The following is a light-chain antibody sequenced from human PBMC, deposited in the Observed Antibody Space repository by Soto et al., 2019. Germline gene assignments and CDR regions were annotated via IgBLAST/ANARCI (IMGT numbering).Light chain of an antibody. Sequence: IVLTQSPATLYLSPGERATLSCRASQSVSSYLAWYQQKPGQAPRLLIYDASNRATGIPARFSGSGSGTDFTLTISSLEPEDFAVYYCQQRSNWPTFGGGTKVDIK. CDR1: QSVSSY. CDR3: QQRSNWPT. J-gene: IGKJ4*01. CDR2: DAS. V-gene: IGKV3-11*01.